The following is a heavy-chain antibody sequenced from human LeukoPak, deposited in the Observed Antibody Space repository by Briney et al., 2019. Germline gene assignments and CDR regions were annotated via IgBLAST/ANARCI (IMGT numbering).Heavy chain of an antibody. CDR3: ARAYYYDSSGSLGP. Sequence: SETLSLTCAFSGGSISSSNYSWDWIRQPPGKGLEWIATIYYSGITYYNPSLQSRVSTSLDTSKNQFSLKLTSVTAADTAVYYCARAYYYDSSGSLGPWGQGTLVTVSS. J-gene: IGHJ5*02. CDR1: GGSISSSNYS. D-gene: IGHD3-22*01. CDR2: IYYSGIT. V-gene: IGHV4-39*07.